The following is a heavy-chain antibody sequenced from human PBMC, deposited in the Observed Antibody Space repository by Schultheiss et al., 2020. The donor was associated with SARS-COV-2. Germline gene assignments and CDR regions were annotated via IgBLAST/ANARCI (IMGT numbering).Heavy chain of an antibody. Sequence: GGSLRLSCEASGFVFSSFSMNWVRQAPGKGLEWVSSISSIGRNIFYADSMKGRFTVSRDNAKKSLYLQMDRLRAEDTAVYYCVRDSGSYSDLSWFDPWGHGTLVTVSS. D-gene: IGHD1-26*01. CDR2: ISSIGRNI. CDR3: VRDSGSYSDLSWFDP. V-gene: IGHV3-21*01. J-gene: IGHJ5*02. CDR1: GFVFSSFS.